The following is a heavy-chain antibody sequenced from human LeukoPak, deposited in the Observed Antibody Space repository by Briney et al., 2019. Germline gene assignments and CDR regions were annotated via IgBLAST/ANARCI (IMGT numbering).Heavy chain of an antibody. J-gene: IGHJ2*01. CDR2: INPDGSWK. D-gene: IGHD4-23*01. V-gene: IGHV3-7*05. CDR3: ASPLVESSGNVHFGL. CDR1: GFTFSIYW. Sequence: GGSLRLSCAASGFTFSIYWMTWVRQAPGKGLEWVANINPDGSWKSYVDSVKGRFIISRDNAKKSLYMEMNRLRAEDTAVYYCASPLVESSGNVHFGLWGRGTLVTVSS.